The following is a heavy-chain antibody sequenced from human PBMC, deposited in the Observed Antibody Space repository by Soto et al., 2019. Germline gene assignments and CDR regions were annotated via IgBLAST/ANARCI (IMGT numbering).Heavy chain of an antibody. V-gene: IGHV4-31*03. D-gene: IGHD3-22*01. CDR3: ARVDSGYAYFDY. Sequence: PSETLSLTCTVSGGSISSGGYYWSWIRQHPGKGLEWIGYIYYSGSTYYNPSLKSRVTISVDTSKNQFSLKLSSVTAADTAVYYCARVDSGYAYFDYWGQGTLVTVSS. CDR1: GGSISSGGYY. J-gene: IGHJ4*02. CDR2: IYYSGST.